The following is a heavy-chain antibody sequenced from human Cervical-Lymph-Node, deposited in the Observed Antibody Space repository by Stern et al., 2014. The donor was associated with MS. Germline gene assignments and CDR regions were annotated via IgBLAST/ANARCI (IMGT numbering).Heavy chain of an antibody. CDR3: ARGLPGYYPMDV. J-gene: IGHJ6*02. CDR2: INPNNGAT. CDR1: GFTLTGNY. V-gene: IGHV1-2*02. D-gene: IGHD2-8*02. Sequence: QVQLLQSGAEVTKPGASLKVSCEASGFTLTGNYVHWVRQAPGQGLEWMGWINPNNGATNYAQKFQGRITMTRDTSINTAYMDLNRLTSDDTAVYSCARGLPGYYPMDVWGQGTTVTVSS.